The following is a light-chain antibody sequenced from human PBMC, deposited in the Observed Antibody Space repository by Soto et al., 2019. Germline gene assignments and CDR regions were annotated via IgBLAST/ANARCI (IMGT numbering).Light chain of an antibody. CDR2: DVS. V-gene: IGKV3D-15*03. CDR3: QHYNNCPYT. Sequence: EIVMTQSPATLFASPGERVPLSCRASQSVGRNLAWYQQKPGQAPRLLIFDVSIRATGIPASFSGSGSGTEFTLTIGILQSDDAAFYCWQHYNNCPYTFGQGTKLEI. CDR1: QSVGRN. J-gene: IGKJ2*01.